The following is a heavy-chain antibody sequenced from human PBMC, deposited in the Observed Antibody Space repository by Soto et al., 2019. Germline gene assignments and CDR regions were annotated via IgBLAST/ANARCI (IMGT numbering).Heavy chain of an antibody. CDR2: IRSKTNSYAT. V-gene: IGHV3-73*01. J-gene: IGHJ5*02. CDR3: TRDPRNYYDSSGSANWFDP. CDR1: GFTFSGSA. Sequence: LRLSCAASGFTFSGSAMHWVRQASGKGLEWVGRIRSKTNSYATAYAASVKGRFTISRDDSKNTAYLQMNSLKIEDTAVYYCTRDPRNYYDSSGSANWFDPWGQGTLVTVSS. D-gene: IGHD3-22*01.